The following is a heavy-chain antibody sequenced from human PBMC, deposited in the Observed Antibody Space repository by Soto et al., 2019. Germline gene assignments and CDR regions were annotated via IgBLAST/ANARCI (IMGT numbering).Heavy chain of an antibody. CDR1: GFTFSSYW. J-gene: IGHJ5*02. CDR3: AKSNWFDP. V-gene: IGHV3-74*01. Sequence: GWSLRLSCATSGFTFSSYWMHWVRQAPGKGLVWVSRIESDGSSPIYADSVKGRFTISRDNAKNTLYLQMNSLRAEDTAVYYCAKSNWFDPWGQGTLVTVSS. CDR2: IESDGSSP.